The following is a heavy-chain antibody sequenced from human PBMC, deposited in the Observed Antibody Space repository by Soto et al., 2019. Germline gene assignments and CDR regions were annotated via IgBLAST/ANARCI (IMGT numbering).Heavy chain of an antibody. Sequence: QVQLVESGGGVVQPGRSLRLSCAASGFTFSSYAMHWVRQAPGKGLEWVAVISYDGSNKYYADSVKGRFTIPRDKSKNTLYVQMNSLRAEDTAVYYCARESEQWLNNRAEYFQHWGQGTLVTVSS. CDR3: ARESEQWLNNRAEYFQH. CDR2: ISYDGSNK. J-gene: IGHJ1*01. CDR1: GFTFSSYA. V-gene: IGHV3-30-3*01. D-gene: IGHD6-19*01.